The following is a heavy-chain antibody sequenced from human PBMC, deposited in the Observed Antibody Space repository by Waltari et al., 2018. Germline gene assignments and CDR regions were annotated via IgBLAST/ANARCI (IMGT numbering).Heavy chain of an antibody. V-gene: IGHV1-2*06. Sequence: QVTLVQSGAEVTKPGASVRVSCKASGYPFTKYYIHVVRQAPGQGLEGMGRINPKSGDANYTQPFQGRVIMTRDTSINTAYLEVTGLTSDDTAIFYCATANILGIGTFDYWGQGTLVSVSS. J-gene: IGHJ4*02. CDR3: ATANILGIGTFDY. CDR2: INPKSGDA. D-gene: IGHD1-1*01. CDR1: GYPFTKYY.